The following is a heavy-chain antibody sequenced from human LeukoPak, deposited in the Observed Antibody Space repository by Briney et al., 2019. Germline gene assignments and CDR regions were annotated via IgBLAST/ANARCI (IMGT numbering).Heavy chain of an antibody. Sequence: PGGSLRLSCAASGFTFSSYTMNWVRQAPGKGLEWVSSISSTSSYIYYADSMKGRFTISRDNAKNSLYLQMNSLRAEDTAVYYCTREQEDDSSDYWGQGTLVTVSS. V-gene: IGHV3-21*01. CDR3: TREQEDDSSDY. J-gene: IGHJ4*02. D-gene: IGHD3-22*01. CDR2: ISSTSSYI. CDR1: GFTFSSYT.